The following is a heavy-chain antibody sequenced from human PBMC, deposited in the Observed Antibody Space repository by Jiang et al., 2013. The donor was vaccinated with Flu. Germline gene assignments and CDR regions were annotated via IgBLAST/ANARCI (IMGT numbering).Heavy chain of an antibody. CDR2: ISYDGSNK. CDR1: GFTFSSYA. Sequence: GVVQPGRSLRLSCAASGFTFSSYAMHWVRQAPGKGLEWVAVISYDGSNKYYADSVKGRFTISRDNSKNTLYLQMNSLRAEDTAVYYCAKDGSGGYFDYWGQGTLVTVSS. V-gene: IGHV3-30*04. J-gene: IGHJ4*02. D-gene: IGHD3-10*01. CDR3: AKDGSGGYFDY.